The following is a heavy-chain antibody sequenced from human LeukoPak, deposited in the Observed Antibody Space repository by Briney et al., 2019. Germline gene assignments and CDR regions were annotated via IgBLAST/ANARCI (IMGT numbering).Heavy chain of an antibody. CDR2: IYYSGST. CDR1: GGSISSYY. J-gene: IGHJ4*02. D-gene: IGHD6-13*01. V-gene: IGHV4-59*01. CDR3: ARVQQQLVLVDY. Sequence: PSETLSLTCTVSGGSISSYYWSWIRQPPGKGLEWIGYIYYSGSTNYNPSLKSRVTISVDTSKNQFSLKLSSVTAADTAVYYCARVQQQLVLVDYWGQGTLVTVSS.